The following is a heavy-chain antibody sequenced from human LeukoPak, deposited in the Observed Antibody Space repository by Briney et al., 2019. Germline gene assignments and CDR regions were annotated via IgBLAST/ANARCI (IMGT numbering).Heavy chain of an antibody. V-gene: IGHV1-24*01. D-gene: IGHD3-10*01. Sequence: GASVKVSCKVPGYTLTELSMHWVRQAPGKGLEWMGGFDPEDGETIYAQKFQGRVTMTEDTSTDTAYMELSSLRSEDTAVYYCATRWGMVQGDDRSRDAFDIWGQGTMVTVSS. J-gene: IGHJ3*02. CDR3: ATRWGMVQGDDRSRDAFDI. CDR1: GYTLTELS. CDR2: FDPEDGET.